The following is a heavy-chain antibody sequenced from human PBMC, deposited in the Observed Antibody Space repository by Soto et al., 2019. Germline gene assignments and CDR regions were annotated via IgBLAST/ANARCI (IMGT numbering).Heavy chain of an antibody. CDR1: CYSIISGYY. V-gene: IGHV4-38-2*01. CDR2: IYHSGST. D-gene: IGHD3-22*01. Sequence: SETLSLTCAFSCYSIISGYYWGWIRQPPGKGLEWIGSIYHSGSTYYNPSLKSRVTISVDTSKNQFSLKLSSVTAADTAVYYCARVENPVYYDSSGSFDYWGQGTLVTVSS. CDR3: ARVENPVYYDSSGSFDY. J-gene: IGHJ4*02.